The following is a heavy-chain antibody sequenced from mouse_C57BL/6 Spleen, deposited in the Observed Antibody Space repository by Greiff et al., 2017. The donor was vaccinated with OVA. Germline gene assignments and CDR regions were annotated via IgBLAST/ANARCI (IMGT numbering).Heavy chain of an antibody. CDR3: AREVVYYGSSYEYFDV. Sequence: QVQLKESGAELARPGASVKLSCKASGYTFTSYGISWVKQRTGQGLEWIGEIYPRSGNTYYNEKFKGKATLTADKSSSTAYMELRSLTSEDSAVYFCAREVVYYGSSYEYFDVWGTGTTVTVSS. CDR2: IYPRSGNT. V-gene: IGHV1-81*01. D-gene: IGHD1-1*01. CDR1: GYTFTSYG. J-gene: IGHJ1*03.